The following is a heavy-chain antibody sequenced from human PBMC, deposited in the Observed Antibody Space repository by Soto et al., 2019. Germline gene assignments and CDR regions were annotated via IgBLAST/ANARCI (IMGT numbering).Heavy chain of an antibody. D-gene: IGHD4-17*01. CDR2: IYYSGST. CDR1: GGSISSYY. J-gene: IGHJ5*02. Sequence: SETLSLTCTVSGGSISSYYWSWIRQPPGKGLEWIGYIYYSGSTNYNPSLKSRVTISVDTSKNQFSLKLSSVTAADTAVYYCAKHGAGDYGNWFDPWGQGTLVTVSS. V-gene: IGHV4-59*01. CDR3: AKHGAGDYGNWFDP.